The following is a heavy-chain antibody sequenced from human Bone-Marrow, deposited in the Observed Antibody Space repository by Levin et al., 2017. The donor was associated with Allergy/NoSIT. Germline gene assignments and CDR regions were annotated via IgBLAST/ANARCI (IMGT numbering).Heavy chain of an antibody. V-gene: IGHV3-74*01. CDR3: AREDIAAAGFFDF. J-gene: IGHJ4*02. D-gene: IGHD6-13*01. CDR1: GFTFNSHW. Sequence: GGSLRLSCAASGFTFNSHWMHRVRQPPGKGLIWVARVGGDGSSTFYADSVKGRFTISRDNAKNTLYLQMNSVRVEDTAVYYCAREDIAAAGFFDFWGQGTQVTVSS. CDR2: VGGDGSST.